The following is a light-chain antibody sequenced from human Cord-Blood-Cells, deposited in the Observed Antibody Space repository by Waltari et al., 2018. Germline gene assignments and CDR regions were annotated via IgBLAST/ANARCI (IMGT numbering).Light chain of an antibody. CDR2: GAS. J-gene: IGKJ2*01. Sequence: IVLTQSPGTLSLSPGERATPSCRARQSVSSSYLAWYQQKPGQAPRLLIYGASSRATGIPDRFSGSGSGTDFTLTISRLEPEDFAVYYCQQYGSSHTFGQGTKLEIK. CDR1: QSVSSSY. V-gene: IGKV3-20*01. CDR3: QQYGSSHT.